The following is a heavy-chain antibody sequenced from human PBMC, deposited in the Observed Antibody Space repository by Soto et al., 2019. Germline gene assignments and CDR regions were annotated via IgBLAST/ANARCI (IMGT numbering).Heavy chain of an antibody. D-gene: IGHD3-10*01. V-gene: IGHV3-23*01. CDR2: ISGGGDTT. Sequence: EVQLLESGGGLVQPGGSLSLSCAASGFTFNNYAMTWVRQAPGKGLEWVSAISGGGDTTSYADSVKGRFTVSRDGSKNTLYLQMSSLRAEDTALYYCAKGRGGSGSLTPRVDCWGQGTLVTVSS. CDR1: GFTFNNYA. J-gene: IGHJ4*02. CDR3: AKGRGGSGSLTPRVDC.